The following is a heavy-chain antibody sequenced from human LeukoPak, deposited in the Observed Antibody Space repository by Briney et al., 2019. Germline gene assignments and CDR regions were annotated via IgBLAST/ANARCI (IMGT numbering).Heavy chain of an antibody. J-gene: IGHJ4*02. CDR2: INSDGRST. CDR3: ARGNYYDSSGPGGY. CDR1: GFTFSSHW. Sequence: GGSLRLSCAASGFTFSSHWMHWVRQAPGKGLVWVSRINSDGRSTSYVDSVAGRFTISRDNAKNTLYLQMNSLRAEDTAVYYCARGNYYDSSGPGGYWGQGTLVIVSS. V-gene: IGHV3-74*01. D-gene: IGHD3-22*01.